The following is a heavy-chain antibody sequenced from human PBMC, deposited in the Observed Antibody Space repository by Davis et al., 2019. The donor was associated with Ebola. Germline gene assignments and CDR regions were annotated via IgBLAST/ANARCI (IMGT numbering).Heavy chain of an antibody. D-gene: IGHD5-24*01. CDR3: ARQESLYGYIDY. Sequence: GESLKISCKGSGYSFTSYWIAWVRQMPGKGLEWMGIIYAGDSDARYSPSFDGQVTISVDRYLTTAYLQWSSLKASDTAIYYCARQESLYGYIDYWGQGTLVTVSS. V-gene: IGHV5-51*01. J-gene: IGHJ4*02. CDR2: IYAGDSDA. CDR1: GYSFTSYW.